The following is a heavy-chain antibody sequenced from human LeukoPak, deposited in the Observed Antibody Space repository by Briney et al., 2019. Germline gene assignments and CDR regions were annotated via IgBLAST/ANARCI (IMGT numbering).Heavy chain of an antibody. D-gene: IGHD3-22*01. CDR2: ISGSSSTI. J-gene: IGHJ4*02. CDR1: GFTFSTYS. CDR3: ARGSTYYDSSGQVPFDY. Sequence: GGSLRLSCAASGFTFSTYSMNWVRQAPGKGLEWGSYISGSSSTIYYADSVKGRFTISRDNGKNTLYLQMNSLRAEDTAVYYCARGSTYYDSSGQVPFDYWGQGTLVTVSS. V-gene: IGHV3-48*01.